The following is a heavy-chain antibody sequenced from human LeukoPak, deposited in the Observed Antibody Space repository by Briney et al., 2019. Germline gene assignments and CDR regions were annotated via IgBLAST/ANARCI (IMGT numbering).Heavy chain of an antibody. Sequence: GASVKVSCKASGYTFTSYGISWVRQAPGQGLEWMGWISAYNGNTNYGQKLQGRVTMITDTSTSTAYMELRSLRSDDTAVYYCARANYDFWSGYSFDYWGQGTLVTVSS. D-gene: IGHD3-3*01. CDR2: ISAYNGNT. CDR3: ARANYDFWSGYSFDY. V-gene: IGHV1-18*01. J-gene: IGHJ4*02. CDR1: GYTFTSYG.